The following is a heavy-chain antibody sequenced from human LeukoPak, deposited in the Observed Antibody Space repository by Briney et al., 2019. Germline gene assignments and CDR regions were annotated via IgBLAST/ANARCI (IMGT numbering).Heavy chain of an antibody. V-gene: IGHV1-2*02. D-gene: IGHD1-1*01. CDR3: ARGRPSTGSWYFY. CDR1: GYTFTGYY. CDR2: INPNGGGT. J-gene: IGHJ4*02. Sequence: GASVKVSCKTSGYTFTGYYIHWVRQAPGQGLEWMGWINPNGGGTNYAQKFQGRVAMTRDTASNTAYMELNRLRSDDTADYYCARGRPSTGSWYFYWGQGTLVTVSS.